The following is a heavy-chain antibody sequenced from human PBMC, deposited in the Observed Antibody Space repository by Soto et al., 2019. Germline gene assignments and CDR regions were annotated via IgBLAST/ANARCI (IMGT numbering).Heavy chain of an antibody. V-gene: IGHV1-69*01. CDR1: GGTFSRHA. D-gene: IGHD3-22*01. CDR2: IIPIFGTA. Sequence: QVQLVQSGAEVRKPGSSVKVSCKASGGTFSRHAISWVRQAPGQGLEWMGGIIPIFGTANHAQKFQGRVTSIADESTSTVYMELRSLRSEDTDMYYCARGWGYDSNDYYYAYWGQGTLVIVSS. J-gene: IGHJ4*02. CDR3: ARGWGYDSNDYYYAY.